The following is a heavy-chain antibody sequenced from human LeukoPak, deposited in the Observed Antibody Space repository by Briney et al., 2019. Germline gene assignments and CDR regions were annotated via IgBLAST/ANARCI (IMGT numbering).Heavy chain of an antibody. J-gene: IGHJ4*02. V-gene: IGHV3-23*01. CDR1: EFTFSNYA. CDR3: AKDPHY. CDR2: ISGSGGST. Sequence: GGSLRLSCAASEFTFSNYALSWVRQAPGKGLEWVSTISGSGGSTYYAVSVKGRFTISRDNSKSTLYLQMNSLRAEDTAVYYCAKDPHYWGQGTLVTVSS.